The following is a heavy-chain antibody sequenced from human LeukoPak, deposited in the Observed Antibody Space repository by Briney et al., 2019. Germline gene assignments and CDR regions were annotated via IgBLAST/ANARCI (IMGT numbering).Heavy chain of an antibody. CDR2: ISYDGYNQ. J-gene: IGHJ4*02. CDR1: GSTFSNAW. V-gene: IGHV3-30*03. Sequence: SGGSLRLSCAASGSTFSNAWMSWVRQAPGKGLEWVALISYDGYNQYYVDSVKGRFTISKDNSKNTLYLQMNNLRAEDTAVYYCARDGVTVVTLGFDYWGQGTLVTVSS. CDR3: ARDGVTVVTLGFDY. D-gene: IGHD4-23*01.